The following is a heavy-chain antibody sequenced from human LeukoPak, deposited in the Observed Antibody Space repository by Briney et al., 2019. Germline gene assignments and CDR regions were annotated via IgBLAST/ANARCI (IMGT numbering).Heavy chain of an antibody. CDR2: ICYDGSNK. CDR3: ARDKYGSGSYFDY. D-gene: IGHD3-10*01. V-gene: IGHV3-33*01. CDR1: GFTFSSYG. J-gene: IGHJ4*02. Sequence: GGSLRLSCAASGFTFSSYGMHWVRQAPGKGLEWVAVICYDGSNKYYADSVKGRFTISRDNSKNTLYLQMNSLGAEDTAVYYCARDKYGSGSYFDYWGQGTLVTVSS.